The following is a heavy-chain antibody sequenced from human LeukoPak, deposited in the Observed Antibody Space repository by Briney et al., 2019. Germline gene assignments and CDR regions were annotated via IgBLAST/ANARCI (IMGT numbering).Heavy chain of an antibody. D-gene: IGHD3-3*01. CDR2: IYTSGST. CDR3: AREVLVWSGSYTGFDY. Sequence: WETLSLTCTVSGGSISSYYWSWIRQPAGKGLEWIGRIYTSGSTNYNPSLKSRVTMSVDTSKNQFSLKLSSVTAADTAVYYCAREVLVWSGSYTGFDYWGQGTLVTVSS. CDR1: GGSISSYY. V-gene: IGHV4-4*07. J-gene: IGHJ4*02.